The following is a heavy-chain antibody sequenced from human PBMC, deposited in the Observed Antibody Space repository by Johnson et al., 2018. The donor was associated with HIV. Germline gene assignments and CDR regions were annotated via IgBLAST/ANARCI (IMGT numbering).Heavy chain of an antibody. D-gene: IGHD3-16*01. CDR3: ARCMITFGGVGGAFDI. V-gene: IGHV3-11*04. J-gene: IGHJ3*02. CDR1: GFTFSDYF. Sequence: QVQLVESGGGLVKPGGSLRLSCGGPGFTFSDYFMSWIRQAPGKGLEWVSYISGSGRSIYYADSVKGRFTISRDNSKNTLYLQMNSLRAEDTAVYYCARCMITFGGVGGAFDIWGQGTMVTVSS. CDR2: ISGSGRSI.